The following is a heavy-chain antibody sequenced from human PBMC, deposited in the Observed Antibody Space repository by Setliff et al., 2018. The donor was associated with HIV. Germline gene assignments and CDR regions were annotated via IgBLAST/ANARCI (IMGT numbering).Heavy chain of an antibody. CDR2: ISSSSSYI. J-gene: IGHJ3*02. CDR3: ARGPPDIVVVPTTMRDAFDI. Sequence: ESLRLSCAASGFTFSSYSMNWVRQAPGKGLEWVSSISSSSSYIYYAHSVKGRFTISRDNAKNSLYLQMNSLRAEDTAVYYCARGPPDIVVVPTTMRDAFDIWGQGTMVTVSS. CDR1: GFTFSSYS. D-gene: IGHD2-2*01. V-gene: IGHV3-21*01.